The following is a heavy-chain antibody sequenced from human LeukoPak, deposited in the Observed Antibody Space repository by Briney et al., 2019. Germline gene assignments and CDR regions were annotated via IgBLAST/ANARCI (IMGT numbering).Heavy chain of an antibody. CDR2: INPAGSVT. J-gene: IGHJ4*02. CDR1: GFTISSYW. Sequence: GGSLRLSCSASGFTISSYWMHWVRQAPGKGLVWVSRINPAGSVTNHADSVRGRFTISRDTAKNTLYLEMNSLRAEDTAVYYCSRDFVGAEDYWGQGTLVTVSS. D-gene: IGHD3-16*01. CDR3: SRDFVGAEDY. V-gene: IGHV3-74*01.